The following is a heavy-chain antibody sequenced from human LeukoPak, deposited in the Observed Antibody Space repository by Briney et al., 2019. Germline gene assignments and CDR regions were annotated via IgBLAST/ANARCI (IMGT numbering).Heavy chain of an antibody. CDR2: IIPIFGTA. Sequence: ASVKVSFKASGGTFSSYAISWVRQAPGQGLEWMGRIIPIFGTANYAQKFQGRVTITTDESTSTAYMELSSLRSEDTAVYYCARGQDWAAAGTGYYFDYWGQGTLVTVSS. CDR3: ARGQDWAAAGTGYYFDY. J-gene: IGHJ4*02. CDR1: GGTFSSYA. D-gene: IGHD6-13*01. V-gene: IGHV1-69*05.